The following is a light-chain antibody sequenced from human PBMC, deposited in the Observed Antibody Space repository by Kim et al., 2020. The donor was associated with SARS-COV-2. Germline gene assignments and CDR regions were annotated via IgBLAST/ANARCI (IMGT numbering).Light chain of an antibody. V-gene: IGLV3-19*01. CDR1: SLRNYY. CDR2: GKY. J-gene: IGLJ3*02. CDR3: NSRDSSGDHVV. Sequence: ALGQTVRPTCQGDSLRNYYATWYQQRPGQAPVLVLFGKYNRPSGIPDRFSGSGSGNTASLTITGAQAEDEADYYCNSRDSSGDHVVFGGGTKLTVL.